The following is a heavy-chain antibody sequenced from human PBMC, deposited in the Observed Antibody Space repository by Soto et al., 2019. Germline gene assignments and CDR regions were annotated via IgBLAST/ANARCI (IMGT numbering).Heavy chain of an antibody. V-gene: IGHV1-18*01. CDR1: GYTFTSYG. D-gene: IGHD3-22*01. Sequence: ASVKVSCKASGYTFTSYGISWVRQAPGQGLEWMGWISAYNGNTNYAQKLQGRVTMTTDTSTSTAYMELRSLRSDDTAVYYCARGPYYYDSSGPWGYFDLWGRGTLVTVSS. J-gene: IGHJ2*01. CDR2: ISAYNGNT. CDR3: ARGPYYYDSSGPWGYFDL.